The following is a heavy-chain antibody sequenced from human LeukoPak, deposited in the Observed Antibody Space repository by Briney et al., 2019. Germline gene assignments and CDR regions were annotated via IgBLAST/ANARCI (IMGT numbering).Heavy chain of an antibody. CDR2: INHSGST. CDR3: ATATTVAGTAGWFDP. J-gene: IGHJ5*02. V-gene: IGHV4-34*01. D-gene: IGHD6-19*01. Sequence: KTSETLSLTCAVYGGSFSGYYWSWIRQPPGKGLEWIGEINHSGSTNYNPSLKSRVTISVDTSKNQFSLKLSSVTAADTAVYYCATATTVAGTAGWFDPWGQGTPVTVSS. CDR1: GGSFSGYY.